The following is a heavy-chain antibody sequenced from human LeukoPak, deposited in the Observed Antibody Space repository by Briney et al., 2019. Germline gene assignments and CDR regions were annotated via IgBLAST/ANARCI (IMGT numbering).Heavy chain of an antibody. D-gene: IGHD3-9*01. CDR2: FDPEDGET. V-gene: IGHV1-24*01. Sequence: ASVKVSCKVYGYTLTELSMHWVRQAPGKGLEWMGGFDPEDGETIYAQKFQGRVTMTEDTSTDTAYMELSSLRSEDTAVYYCAKNYDFLTGYANWGQGTLVTVSS. J-gene: IGHJ4*02. CDR3: AKNYDFLTGYAN. CDR1: GYTLTELS.